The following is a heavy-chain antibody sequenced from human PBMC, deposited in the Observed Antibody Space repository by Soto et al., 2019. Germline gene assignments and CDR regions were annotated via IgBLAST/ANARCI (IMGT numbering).Heavy chain of an antibody. Sequence: PGGSLRLSCAASGFTFSSYAMHWVRQAPGKGLEWVAVISYDGSNKYYADSVKGRFTISRDNSKNTLYLQMNSLRAEDTAVYYCVIYFIVAPGTFPQDYYYYGMDVWGKGTTVTVPS. J-gene: IGHJ6*04. CDR2: ISYDGSNK. CDR1: GFTFSSYA. D-gene: IGHD6-13*01. CDR3: VIYFIVAPGTFPQDYYYYGMDV. V-gene: IGHV3-30*01.